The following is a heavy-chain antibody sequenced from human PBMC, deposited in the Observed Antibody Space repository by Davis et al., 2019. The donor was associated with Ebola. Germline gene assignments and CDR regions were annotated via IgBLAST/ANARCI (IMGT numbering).Heavy chain of an antibody. CDR1: GFPFSQAW. J-gene: IGHJ4*02. D-gene: IGHD5-24*01. Sequence: GESLKISCAASGFPFSQAWLNWVRQAPGKGLEWVGSIKSKNDGETTDYAAPVRGRFTMSRDDSKNTLFLQMDSLKTEDTGIYFCVTMAAFWGQGTLVTVSS. CDR3: VTMAAF. CDR2: IKSKNDGETT. V-gene: IGHV3-15*07.